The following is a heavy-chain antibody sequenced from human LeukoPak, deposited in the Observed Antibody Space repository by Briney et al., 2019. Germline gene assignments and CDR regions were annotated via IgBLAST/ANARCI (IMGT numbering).Heavy chain of an antibody. Sequence: SETLSLTCAVYGGSFSGYYWSWLRQPPGKGLEWIGEINHSGSTNYNPSLKSRVTISVDTSKNQFSLKLSSVTAADTAVYYCARAPYGSGSYHYWGQGTLVTVSS. J-gene: IGHJ4*02. CDR3: ARAPYGSGSYHY. CDR1: GGSFSGYY. CDR2: INHSGST. V-gene: IGHV4-34*01. D-gene: IGHD3-10*01.